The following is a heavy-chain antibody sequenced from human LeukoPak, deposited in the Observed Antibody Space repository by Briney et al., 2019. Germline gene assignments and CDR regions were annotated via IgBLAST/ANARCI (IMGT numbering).Heavy chain of an antibody. D-gene: IGHD1-26*01. CDR2: ILHTGPT. J-gene: IGHJ4*02. V-gene: IGHV4-4*02. Sequence: PSETLSLTCAVSGVSITDNWWSWVRQPPGKGLEWIGEILHTGPTNFNPSLRSRVTISMDKSKNQLSLRLNSVTAADTAIYYCVRGGTYYLPYWGQGILVTVSS. CDR3: VRGGTYYLPY. CDR1: GVSITDNW.